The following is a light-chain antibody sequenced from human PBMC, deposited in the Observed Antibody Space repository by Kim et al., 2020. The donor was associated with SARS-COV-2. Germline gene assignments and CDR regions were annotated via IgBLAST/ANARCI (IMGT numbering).Light chain of an antibody. CDR2: AAS. Sequence: PGERATLSCRASQTIGSSYLAWYQQKPGQSPRLLIYAASTRATGIPDRFSGSGSGTDFTLTITRLEPEDFAMYYCQQYGSSPPFTFGPGTKVDIK. CDR3: QQYGSSPPFT. V-gene: IGKV3-20*01. J-gene: IGKJ3*01. CDR1: QTIGSSY.